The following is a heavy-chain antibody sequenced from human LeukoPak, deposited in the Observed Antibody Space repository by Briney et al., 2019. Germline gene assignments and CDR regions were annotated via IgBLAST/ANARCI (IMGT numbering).Heavy chain of an antibody. CDR1: GFTFSSYW. CDR3: ARVYYSSGWPTLNWFDP. J-gene: IGHJ5*02. V-gene: IGHV3-74*01. CDR2: INSDGSST. D-gene: IGHD6-19*01. Sequence: PGGSLRLSCAASGFTFSSYWMHWVRQAPGKGLVWVSRINSDGSSTSYADSVKGRFTISRDNAKNTLYLQMNSLRAEDTAVYCCARVYYSSGWPTLNWFDPWGQGTLVTVSS.